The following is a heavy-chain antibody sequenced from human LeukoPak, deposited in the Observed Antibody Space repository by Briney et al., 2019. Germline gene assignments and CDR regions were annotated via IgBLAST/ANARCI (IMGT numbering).Heavy chain of an antibody. Sequence: ASVKVPCKASGYTFTSYYMHWVRQAPGQGLEWMGIINPSGGSTSYAQKFQGRVTMTRDTSTSTVYMELSSLRSEDTAVYYCARDHGGRSYDILTGYYPTFPYYFDYWGQGTLVTVSS. CDR3: ARDHGGRSYDILTGYYPTFPYYFDY. CDR2: INPSGGST. D-gene: IGHD3-9*01. J-gene: IGHJ4*02. V-gene: IGHV1-46*01. CDR1: GYTFTSYY.